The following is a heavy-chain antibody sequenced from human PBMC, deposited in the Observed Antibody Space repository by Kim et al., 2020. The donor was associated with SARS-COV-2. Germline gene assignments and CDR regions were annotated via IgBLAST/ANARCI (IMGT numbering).Heavy chain of an antibody. J-gene: IGHJ5*02. CDR2: ISYDGSNK. CDR1: GFTFSSYA. Sequence: GGSLRLSCAASGFTFSSYAMHWVRQAPGKGLEWVAVISYDGSNKYYADSVKGRFTISRDNSKNTLYLQMNSLRAEDTAVYYCGHSSSPLGWFDPWGQGTLVTVSS. D-gene: IGHD6-13*01. CDR3: GHSSSPLGWFDP. V-gene: IGHV3-30*04.